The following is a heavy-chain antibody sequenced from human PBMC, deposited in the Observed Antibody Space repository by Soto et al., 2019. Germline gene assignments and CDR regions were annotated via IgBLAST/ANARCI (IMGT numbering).Heavy chain of an antibody. D-gene: IGHD3-10*01. Sequence: QVQLVESGGGVVQPGRSLRLSCAASGFTFSSYGMHWVRQAPGKGLEWVAGIWYDGSNKYYADSVKGRFTISRDNSKNTLYLQMNSLRAEYTAVYYCARASGNCEYYYHAFDIRCQGTMETVS. CDR2: IWYDGSNK. CDR3: ARASGNCEYYYHAFDI. V-gene: IGHV3-33*01. CDR1: GFTFSSYG. J-gene: IGHJ3*02.